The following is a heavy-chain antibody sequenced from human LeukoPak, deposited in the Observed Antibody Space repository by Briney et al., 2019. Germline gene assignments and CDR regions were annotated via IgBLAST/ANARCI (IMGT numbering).Heavy chain of an antibody. CDR1: GFTVSSNY. Sequence: PGGSLRLSCAASGFTVSSNYMSSVRQAPGKGLGWVSVIYSGGSTYYADSVKGRFTISRDNSKNTLYLQMNSLRAEDTAVYYCARDSSGYSFDYWGQGTLVTVSS. J-gene: IGHJ4*02. D-gene: IGHD3-22*01. CDR3: ARDSSGYSFDY. CDR2: IYSGGST. V-gene: IGHV3-53*01.